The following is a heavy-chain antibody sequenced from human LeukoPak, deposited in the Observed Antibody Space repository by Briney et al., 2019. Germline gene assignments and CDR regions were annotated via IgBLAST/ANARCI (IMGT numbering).Heavy chain of an antibody. CDR3: AGTYYDILTGPQNWLDP. D-gene: IGHD3-9*01. Sequence: PGGSLRLSCAASGFTFSSYGMHWVRQAPGKGLEWVAFIRCDGSNKYYADSVKGRFTMSRDNSKNTLYLQMNSLRAEDTGVYYCAGTYYDILTGPQNWLDPWGQGTLVTVSS. V-gene: IGHV3-30*02. J-gene: IGHJ5*02. CDR1: GFTFSSYG. CDR2: IRCDGSNK.